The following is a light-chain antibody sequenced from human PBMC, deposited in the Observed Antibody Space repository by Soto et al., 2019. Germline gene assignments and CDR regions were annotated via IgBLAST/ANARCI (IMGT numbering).Light chain of an antibody. J-gene: IGLJ1*01. CDR2: EVS. Sequence: SALTQPPSASGSPGQSVTISCTGTNSDVGGYNYVSWYQQHPGKAPKLMIYEVSKRPSGVPDRFSGSKSGNTASLTVSGLQAEDEADYYCSSYAGSNNVFGTGTKVTVL. V-gene: IGLV2-8*01. CDR3: SSYAGSNNV. CDR1: NSDVGGYNY.